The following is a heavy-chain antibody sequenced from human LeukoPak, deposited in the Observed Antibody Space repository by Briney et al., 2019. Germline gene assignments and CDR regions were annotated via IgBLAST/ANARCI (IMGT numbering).Heavy chain of an antibody. D-gene: IGHD3-22*01. V-gene: IGHV4-39*07. CDR3: ARNGDDSSGPFGY. J-gene: IGHJ4*02. CDR2: IYYSGST. Sequence: PSETLSLTCTVSGGSISSSSYYWGWIRQPPGKGLEWIGSIYYSGSTYYNPSLKSRVTISVDTSKNQFSLKLSSVTAADTAVYYCARNGDDSSGPFGYWGQGTLVTVSS. CDR1: GGSISSSSYY.